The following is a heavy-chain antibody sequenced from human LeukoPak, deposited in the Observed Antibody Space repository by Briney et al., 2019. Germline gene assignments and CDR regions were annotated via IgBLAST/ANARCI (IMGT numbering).Heavy chain of an antibody. D-gene: IGHD2-2*01. Sequence: ASVKVSCKASGYTFTGYYMHWVRQAPGQGLEWMGWINPNSGGTNYAQKFQGRVTMTRDTSISTAYMELSRLRSDDTAVYYCARGNLVVPAAYIDYWGQGTLVTVSS. J-gene: IGHJ4*02. CDR3: ARGNLVVPAAYIDY. CDR1: GYTFTGYY. CDR2: INPNSGGT. V-gene: IGHV1-2*02.